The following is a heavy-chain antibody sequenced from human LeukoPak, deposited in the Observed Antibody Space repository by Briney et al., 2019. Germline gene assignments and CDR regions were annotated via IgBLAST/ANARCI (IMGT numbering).Heavy chain of an antibody. CDR1: GFTFNSYA. V-gene: IGHV3-23*01. Sequence: GVSLRLSCAASGFTFNSYAMSWVRQAPGKGLEWVSGISASGGNTYYADSVKGRFTISRDNSRNTLYLQMNSLTAEDTALYYCAKSRGYSNTSPFDYWGQGTLVAVSS. CDR2: ISASGGNT. CDR3: AKSRGYSNTSPFDY. D-gene: IGHD5-12*01. J-gene: IGHJ4*02.